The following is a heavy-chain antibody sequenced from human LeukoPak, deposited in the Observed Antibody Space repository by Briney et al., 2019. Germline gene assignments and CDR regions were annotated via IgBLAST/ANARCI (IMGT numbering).Heavy chain of an antibody. V-gene: IGHV4-30-2*02. D-gene: IGHD6-13*01. CDR2: IYHSGST. Sequence: PSETLSLTCAVSGGSISSGGYCWSWIRQPPGKGLEWIGYIYHSGSTYYNPSLKSRVTISVDTSKNQFSLKLSSVTAADTAVYYCASGSSSWYSPYPRYYYYYYGMDVWGQGTTVTVSS. CDR3: ASGSSSWYSPYPRYYYYYYGMDV. CDR1: GGSISSGGYC. J-gene: IGHJ6*02.